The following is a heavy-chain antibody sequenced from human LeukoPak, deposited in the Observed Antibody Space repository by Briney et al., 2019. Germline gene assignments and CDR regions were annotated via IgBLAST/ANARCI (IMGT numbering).Heavy chain of an antibody. CDR3: ARAVPAMVRGVILYYFDY. CDR2: MNPNSGNT. CDR1: GYTFTSYD. J-gene: IGHJ4*02. V-gene: IGHV1-8*01. D-gene: IGHD3-10*01. Sequence: ASVKVSCKASGYTFTSYDINWVRQATGQGLEWMGWMNPNSGNTGYAQKFQGRVTMTRNTSISTAYMELSSLRSEDTAVYYCARAVPAMVRGVILYYFDYWGQGTLVTVSS.